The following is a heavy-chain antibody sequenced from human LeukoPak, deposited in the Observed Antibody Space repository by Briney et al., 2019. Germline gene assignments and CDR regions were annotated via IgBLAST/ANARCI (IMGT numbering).Heavy chain of an antibody. V-gene: IGHV1-69*13. CDR3: ARGTSSSWYQPLI. Sequence: ASVKVSCKASGGTFSSYAISWVRQAPGQGLEWMGGIIPIFGTANYAQKFQGRVTITADESTSTAYMELSSLRSEDTAVYYCARGTSSSWYQPLIWGQGTLVAVSS. CDR2: IIPIFGTA. D-gene: IGHD6-13*01. J-gene: IGHJ4*02. CDR1: GGTFSSYA.